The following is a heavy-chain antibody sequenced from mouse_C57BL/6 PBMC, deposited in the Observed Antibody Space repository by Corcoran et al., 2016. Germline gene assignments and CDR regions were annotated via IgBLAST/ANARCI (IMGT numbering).Heavy chain of an antibody. J-gene: IGHJ3*01. Sequence: EVQLQQSGPVLVKPGASVKMSCKASGYTFTDYYMNWVKQSHGKSLEWIGVINPYNGGTSYNQKFKGKATLTVDKSSSTAYMELNSLTSEDSAVYYCASSYDYFFAYWGQGTLVTVSA. CDR1: GYTFTDYY. D-gene: IGHD2-4*01. V-gene: IGHV1-19*01. CDR2: INPYNGGT. CDR3: ASSYDYFFAY.